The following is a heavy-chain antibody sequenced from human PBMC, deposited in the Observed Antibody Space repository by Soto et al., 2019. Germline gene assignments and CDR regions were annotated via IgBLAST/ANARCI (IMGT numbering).Heavy chain of an antibody. J-gene: IGHJ6*02. V-gene: IGHV3-23*01. D-gene: IGHD2-2*01. CDR1: GFTFSSYA. CDR3: ARYIPGVRYYGMDV. Sequence: EVQLLESGGGLVQPGGSLRLSCAASGFTFSSYAMKWVRQAPGKGLEWVSLIGESGTPTYYADSVKGRYTISRDNSGNTQFLEMYSLRAEDTDVYYCARYIPGVRYYGMDVWGQGTTVTVSS. CDR2: IGESGTPT.